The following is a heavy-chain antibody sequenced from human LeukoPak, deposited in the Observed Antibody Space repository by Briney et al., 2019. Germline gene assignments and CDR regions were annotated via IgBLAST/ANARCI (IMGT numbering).Heavy chain of an antibody. CDR3: ARGGRGFRPYYYGSGSYPLDY. J-gene: IGHJ4*02. CDR1: GGSISSGGYY. D-gene: IGHD3-10*01. CDR2: IYYSGST. V-gene: IGHV4-31*03. Sequence: PSETLSLTCTVSGGSISSGGYYWSWIRQHPGKGLEWIGYIYYSGSTYYNPSLKSRVTISVDTSKNQFSLKLSSVTAADTAVYYCARGGRGFRPYYYGSGSYPLDYWGQGTLVTVSS.